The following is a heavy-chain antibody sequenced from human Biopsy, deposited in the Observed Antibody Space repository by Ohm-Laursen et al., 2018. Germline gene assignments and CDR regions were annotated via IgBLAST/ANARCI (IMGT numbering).Heavy chain of an antibody. D-gene: IGHD2-15*01. Sequence: SLRLSCSASGFTFSDHHMAWVRQAPGKGLEWLSYISSSGATIKYADSVKGRFTISRDTAKNSLYLRMNSLRAEDTAVYFCARARDDFVVVPAAFFDFWGQGTLVTVSS. CDR1: GFTFSDHH. CDR3: ARARDDFVVVPAAFFDF. J-gene: IGHJ4*02. V-gene: IGHV3-11*01. CDR2: ISSSGATI.